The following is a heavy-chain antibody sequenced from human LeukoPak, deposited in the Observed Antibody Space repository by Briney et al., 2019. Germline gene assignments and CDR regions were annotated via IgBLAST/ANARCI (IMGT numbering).Heavy chain of an antibody. V-gene: IGHV3-30*02. D-gene: IGHD1-26*01. J-gene: IGHJ4*02. CDR3: AKDLSGSYYPASDY. Sequence: GGSLRLSCAASGFTFSSYGMHWVRQAPGKGLEWVAFIRYDGSNKYYADSVKGRFTISRDTSKNTLYLQMNSLRAEDTAVYYCAKDLSGSYYPASDYWGQGTLVTVSS. CDR1: GFTFSSYG. CDR2: IRYDGSNK.